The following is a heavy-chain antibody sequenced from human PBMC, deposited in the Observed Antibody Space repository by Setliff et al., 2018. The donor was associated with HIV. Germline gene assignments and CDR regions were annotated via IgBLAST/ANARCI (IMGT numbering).Heavy chain of an antibody. CDR1: GGTFRGYA. D-gene: IGHD2-21*02. Sequence: GASVKVSCKASGGTFRGYAISRVRQAPGQGLEWMGGIISIFGTENYAQRFQGRVTITEDESTNTAYMELTSLTSDDTAVYYCARDQGEVTRACWHWGQGTLVTVSS. J-gene: IGHJ1*01. V-gene: IGHV1-69*13. CDR2: IISIFGTE. CDR3: ARDQGEVTRACWH.